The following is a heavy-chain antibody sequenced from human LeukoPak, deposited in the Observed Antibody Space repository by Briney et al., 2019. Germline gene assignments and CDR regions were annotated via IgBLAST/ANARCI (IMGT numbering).Heavy chain of an antibody. J-gene: IGHJ4*02. D-gene: IGHD6-6*01. V-gene: IGHV3-21*01. CDR3: AREFEYSTSGAGY. CDR2: MSILSGIT. CDR1: GFPFSGYS. Sequence: GGSLRLSCAGSGFPFSGYSMNWVRQTPGKGLEWVSSMSILSGITYYAESVKGRFTVSRDNAKNLLHLQMNSLRVEDTAIYYSAREFEYSTSGAGYWGQGTLVTVSS.